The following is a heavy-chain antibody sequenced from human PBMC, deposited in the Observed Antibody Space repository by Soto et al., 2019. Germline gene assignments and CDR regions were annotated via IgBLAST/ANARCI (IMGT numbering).Heavy chain of an antibody. CDR2: IDPRDSYT. CDR1: GFTFTIYW. Sequence: GESLKISCQASGFTFTIYWITWVRQMPGKGLELMGNIDPRDSYTNYSPSFRGRVTISADKSISTAYLQWSSLRASDTAMYYCARLVDTNYGRGGMDVWGQGTTVTVSS. D-gene: IGHD4-4*01. J-gene: IGHJ6*02. V-gene: IGHV5-10-1*01. CDR3: ARLVDTNYGRGGMDV.